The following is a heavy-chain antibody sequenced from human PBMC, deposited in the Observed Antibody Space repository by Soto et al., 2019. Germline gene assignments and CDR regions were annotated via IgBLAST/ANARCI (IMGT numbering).Heavy chain of an antibody. D-gene: IGHD2-2*01. CDR1: GFTFSSYA. J-gene: IGHJ4*02. Sequence: EVQLLESGGGLVQPGGSLRLSCAASGFTFSSYAMSWVRQAPGKGLEWVSAINGSGGSTYYADSVKGRFTISRDNSKNTLYVRMNSLKAEDTAVYYCAKDRLVRDIVVVRAAPHYWGQGTMVTVSS. CDR2: INGSGGST. CDR3: AKDRLVRDIVVVRAAPHY. V-gene: IGHV3-23*01.